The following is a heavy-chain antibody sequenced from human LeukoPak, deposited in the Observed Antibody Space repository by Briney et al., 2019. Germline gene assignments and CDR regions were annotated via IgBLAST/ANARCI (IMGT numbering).Heavy chain of an antibody. CDR3: ASGSITLVRGVNHYYYYMDV. Sequence: SVKVSCKASGGTFSSYAISWVRQAPGQGLEWTGGIIPIFGTANYAQKFQGRVTIIADKSTSTAYMELSSLRSEDTAVYYCASGSITLVRGVNHYYYYMDVWGKGTTVTVSS. CDR2: IIPIFGTA. J-gene: IGHJ6*03. D-gene: IGHD3-10*01. V-gene: IGHV1-69*06. CDR1: GGTFSSYA.